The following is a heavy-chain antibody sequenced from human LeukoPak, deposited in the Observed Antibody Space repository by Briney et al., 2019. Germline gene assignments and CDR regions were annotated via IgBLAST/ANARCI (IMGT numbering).Heavy chain of an antibody. CDR3: ARGDDYGDYGYYFDY. V-gene: IGHV1-18*01. CDR2: ISAYNGNT. Sequence: VASVKVSCKASGYTFTSYGISWVRQAPGQGLEGMGWISAYNGNTNYAQKLQGRVTMTTDTSTSTAYMELRSLRSDDTAVYYCARGDDYGDYGYYFDYWGQGTLVTVSS. CDR1: GYTFTSYG. J-gene: IGHJ4*02. D-gene: IGHD4-17*01.